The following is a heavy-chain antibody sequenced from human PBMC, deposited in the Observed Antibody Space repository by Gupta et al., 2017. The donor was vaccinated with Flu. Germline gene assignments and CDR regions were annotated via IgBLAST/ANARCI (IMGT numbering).Heavy chain of an antibody. Sequence: MHWVRQAPGKGLEWVAAISFDGSDTFYPDSLKGRFTISRDNSKNTLFLHVNSLRAEDTALYYCANLGYCPPTSCYESGFDMWGQGTMVSVSS. CDR3: ANLGYCPPTSCYESGFDM. J-gene: IGHJ3*02. D-gene: IGHD2-2*03. CDR2: ISFDGSDT. V-gene: IGHV3-30*04.